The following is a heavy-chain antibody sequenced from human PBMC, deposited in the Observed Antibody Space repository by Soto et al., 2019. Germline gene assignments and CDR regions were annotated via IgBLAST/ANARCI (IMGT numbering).Heavy chain of an antibody. V-gene: IGHV1-3*01. CDR3: ASCPQNCITSSPCCLFFDY. J-gene: IGHJ4*02. Sequence: GASVKVSCKASGYTFTSYGINWVRQAPGQGLEWMGWISAGNGNTKYSQKFQGRVTLTRDTSASTAYMELSSLRSEDTAVYYCASCPQNCITSSPCCLFFDYWGQGTLVTVSS. CDR2: ISAGNGNT. D-gene: IGHD3-10*01. CDR1: GYTFTSYG.